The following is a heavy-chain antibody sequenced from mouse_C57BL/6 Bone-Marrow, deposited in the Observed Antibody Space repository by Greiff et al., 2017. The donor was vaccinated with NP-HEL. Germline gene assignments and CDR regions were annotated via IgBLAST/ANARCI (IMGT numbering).Heavy chain of an antibody. CDR2: IGGGGST. CDR3: GKHHDYGFAY. D-gene: IGHD1-2*01. J-gene: IGHJ3*01. Sequence: QVQLKESGPGLVAPSQSLSITCTVSGFSLTSYGVDWVRQPPGQGLEWLGEIGGGGSTTYNSAPMSSLSTSKVNSKSQICLKMNSLETDDTAMYYCGKHHDYGFAYWGQGTLVTVSA. CDR1: GFSLTSYG. V-gene: IGHV2-9*01.